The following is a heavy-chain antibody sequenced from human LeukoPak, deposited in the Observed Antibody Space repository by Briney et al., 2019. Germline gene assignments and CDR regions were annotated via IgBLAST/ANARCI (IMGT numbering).Heavy chain of an antibody. CDR2: IYHSGST. D-gene: IGHD2-15*01. J-gene: IGHJ2*01. CDR1: GGSISSGGYS. V-gene: IGHV4-30-2*01. CDR3: ARGSGGRSWYFDL. Sequence: SETLSLTCAVSGGSISSGGYSWSWIRQPPGKGLEWIGYIYHSGSTYYNPSLKSRVTISVDRSKNQFSLKLSSVTAADTAVYYCARGSGGRSWYFDLWGRGTLVTVSS.